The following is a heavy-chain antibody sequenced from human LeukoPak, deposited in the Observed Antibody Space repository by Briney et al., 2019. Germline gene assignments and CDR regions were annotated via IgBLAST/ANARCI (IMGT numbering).Heavy chain of an antibody. D-gene: IGHD4-17*01. CDR3: ARDMRPTQRATVTTSIDY. CDR2: INASGGST. Sequence: ASLKVSCKASGYTFTSYYMHWVRQAPGQGLEWMGIINASGGSTSYAQKFQGRVTMTRDMSTSTVYMELSSLRSEDTAVYYCARDMRPTQRATVTTSIDYWGQGTLVTVSS. V-gene: IGHV1-46*01. CDR1: GYTFTSYY. J-gene: IGHJ4*02.